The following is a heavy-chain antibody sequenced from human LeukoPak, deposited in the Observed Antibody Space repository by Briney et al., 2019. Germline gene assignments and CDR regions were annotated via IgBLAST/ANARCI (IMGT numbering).Heavy chain of an antibody. V-gene: IGHV3-23*01. J-gene: IGHJ4*02. CDR2: ISDNDENT. CDR1: GIYD. D-gene: IGHD1/OR15-1a*01. Sequence: GGSLRLSCAASGIYDMSWARQAPGKGLEWVSSISDNDENTYYADSVKGRFTISRDNSKNTLYLQMNSLRAEDTAVYYCAKDRNTSPKYYFDYWGQGTLVTVSS. CDR3: AKDRNTSPKYYFDY.